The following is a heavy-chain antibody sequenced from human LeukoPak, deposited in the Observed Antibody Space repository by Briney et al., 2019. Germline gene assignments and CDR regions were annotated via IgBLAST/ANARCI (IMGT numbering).Heavy chain of an antibody. J-gene: IGHJ6*03. D-gene: IGHD5-18*01. CDR1: GGTFSSYA. V-gene: IGHV1-69*05. CDR2: IIPIFGTA. Sequence: SVKVSCKASGGTFSSYAISWVRQAPGQGLEWMGGIIPIFGTANYAQKFQGRVTITTDESTSTAYMELSSLRSEDTAVYYCARGTAMVGYYYYYMDVWGKGTTVTVSS. CDR3: ARGTAMVGYYYYYMDV.